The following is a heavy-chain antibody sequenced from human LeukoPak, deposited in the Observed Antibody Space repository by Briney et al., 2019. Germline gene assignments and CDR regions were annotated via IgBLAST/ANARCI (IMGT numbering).Heavy chain of an antibody. D-gene: IGHD3-16*02. J-gene: IGHJ4*02. CDR1: GFTFSSYE. V-gene: IGHV3-48*03. CDR3: ARGAMITFGGVIDLDY. Sequence: GGSLRLSCAASGFTFSSYEMNWVRQAPGKGLEWVSYISSSGSTIYYADSVKGRFTISRDNAKNSLYLQMNSLRAEDTAVYYCARGAMITFGGVIDLDYWGQGTLVTVSS. CDR2: ISSSGSTI.